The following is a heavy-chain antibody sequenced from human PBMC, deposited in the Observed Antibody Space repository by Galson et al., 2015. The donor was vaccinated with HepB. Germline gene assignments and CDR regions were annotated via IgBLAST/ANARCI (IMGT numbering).Heavy chain of an antibody. D-gene: IGHD2-2*01. CDR3: AKDLRRCSSTSCYVDPTTSWFDP. CDR1: GFTFSSYG. J-gene: IGHJ5*02. CDR2: ISYDGSNK. V-gene: IGHV3-30*18. Sequence: SLRLSCAASGFTFSSYGMHWVRQAPGKGLEWVAVISYDGSNKYYADSVKGRFTISRDNSKNTLYLQMNSLRAEDTAVYYCAKDLRRCSSTSCYVDPTTSWFDPWGQGTLVTVSS.